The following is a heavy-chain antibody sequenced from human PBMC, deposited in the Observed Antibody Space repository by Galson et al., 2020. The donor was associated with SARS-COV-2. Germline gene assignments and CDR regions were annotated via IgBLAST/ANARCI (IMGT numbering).Heavy chain of an antibody. D-gene: IGHD3-3*01. J-gene: IGHJ6*03. CDR3: ARMTLLEWLDYYYYMDV. Sequence: GGSLRPSCAASGFTFSSYSMNWVRQAPGKGLEWVSSISSSSSYIYYADSVKGRFTISRDNAKNSLYLQMHSLRAEDTAVYYCARMTLLEWLDYYYYMDVWGKGTTVTVSS. CDR2: ISSSSSYI. CDR1: GFTFSSYS. V-gene: IGHV3-21*01.